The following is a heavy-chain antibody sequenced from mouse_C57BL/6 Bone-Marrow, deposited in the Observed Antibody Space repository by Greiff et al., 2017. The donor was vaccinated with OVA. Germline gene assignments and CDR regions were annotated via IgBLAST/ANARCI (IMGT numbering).Heavy chain of an antibody. CDR3: TRCVYYARDY. CDR2: IDPETGGT. V-gene: IGHV1-15*01. J-gene: IGHJ4*01. CDR1: GYTFTDYE. Sequence: QVQLQQSGAELVRPGASVTLSCKASGYTFTDYEMHWVKQTPVHGLEWIGAIDPETGGTAYNQKFKGKAILTADKSSSTAYMELRSLTSEDSAVYYCTRCVYYARDYWGQGTSVTVSS.